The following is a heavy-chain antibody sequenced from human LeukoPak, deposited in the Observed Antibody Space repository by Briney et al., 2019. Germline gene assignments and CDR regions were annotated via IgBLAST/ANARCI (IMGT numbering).Heavy chain of an antibody. CDR1: GFTFSSYG. V-gene: IGHV3-23*01. CDR2: ISGGVGST. J-gene: IGHJ4*02. Sequence: PGGTLRLSCAASGFTFSSYGMSWVRQAPGKGLEWVSAISGGVGSTYYADSVKGRFTISRDNSKNTLYLQMNSLRAEDTAVYYCALDASSGYYSSSFDYWGQGTLVTVSS. CDR3: ALDASSGYYSSSFDY. D-gene: IGHD3-22*01.